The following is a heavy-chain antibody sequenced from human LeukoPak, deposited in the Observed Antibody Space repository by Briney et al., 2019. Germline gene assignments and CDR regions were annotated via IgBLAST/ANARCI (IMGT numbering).Heavy chain of an antibody. CDR1: GFTFSSYS. CDR3: ASGRWGYCSRTSCPLDY. CDR2: ISSRSSTI. Sequence: PGGSLRLSCAASGFTFSSYSMKRVRQAPGKGLEWVAYISSRSSTIYYADSVKGRFTVSRDNAKNSLYLQMNSLRAEDTAVYYCASGRWGYCSRTSCPLDYWGQGTLVTVSS. J-gene: IGHJ4*02. V-gene: IGHV3-48*01. D-gene: IGHD2-2*01.